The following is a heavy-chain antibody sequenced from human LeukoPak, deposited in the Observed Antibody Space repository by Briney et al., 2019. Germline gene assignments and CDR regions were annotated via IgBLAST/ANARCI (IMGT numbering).Heavy chain of an antibody. Sequence: GGSLRLSCEASGFTFSTYWMHWVRQAPGKGLVWVSRIKTDGSSTNYADSVRGRFTIFRDNAKKTLYLQMNGLRVEDTAVYYCLRGGSGSSYGEFDSWGQGTLVTVSP. V-gene: IGHV3-74*01. J-gene: IGHJ4*02. CDR3: LRGGSGSSYGEFDS. CDR1: GFTFSTYW. CDR2: IKTDGSST. D-gene: IGHD1-26*01.